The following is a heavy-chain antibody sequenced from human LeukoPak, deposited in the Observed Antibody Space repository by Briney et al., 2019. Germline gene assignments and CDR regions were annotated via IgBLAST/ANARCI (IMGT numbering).Heavy chain of an antibody. CDR2: ISYDGSNK. D-gene: IGHD3-3*02. Sequence: GRSLRLSCAASGFTFSSYGMHWVRQAPGKGLEWVAVISYDGSNKYYADSVKGRFNISRDNSKNTLYLQMNSLRAEDTAVYYCAKEAHFWSGYYPYGMDVWGQGTTVTVSS. CDR3: AKEAHFWSGYYPYGMDV. V-gene: IGHV3-30*18. J-gene: IGHJ6*02. CDR1: GFTFSSYG.